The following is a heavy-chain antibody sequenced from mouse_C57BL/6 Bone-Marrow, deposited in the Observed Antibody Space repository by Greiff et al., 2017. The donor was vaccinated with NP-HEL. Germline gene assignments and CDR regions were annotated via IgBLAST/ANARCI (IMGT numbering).Heavy chain of an antibody. CDR2: ISNKANNHAT. V-gene: IGHV6-6*01. CDR1: GFTFSDAW. J-gene: IGHJ4*01. D-gene: IGHD2-1*01. CDR3: TIGNYGAMDY. Sequence: EVQLVESGGGLVQPGGSMKLSCAASGFTFSDAWMDWVRQSPEQGLEWVAEISNKANNHATYYAVSVKGMFTISRDESKRSVYLQMNSLRAEDTGIYYCTIGNYGAMDYWGQGTSVTVAS.